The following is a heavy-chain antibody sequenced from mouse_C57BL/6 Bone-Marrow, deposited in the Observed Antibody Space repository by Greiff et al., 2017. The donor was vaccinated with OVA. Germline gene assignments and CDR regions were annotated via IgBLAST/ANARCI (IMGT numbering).Heavy chain of an antibody. J-gene: IGHJ3*01. CDR2: INPYNGGT. CDR1: GYTFTDYY. D-gene: IGHD2-1*01. Sequence: VQLQQSGPVLVKPGASVKMSCKASGYTFTDYYMNWVKQSHGKSLEWIGVINPYNGGTSSNQKFKGKATLTVDKSSSTAYMELNSLTSEDSAVYYCASLRDGNSPFAYWGQGTLVTVSA. CDR3: ASLRDGNSPFAY. V-gene: IGHV1-19*01.